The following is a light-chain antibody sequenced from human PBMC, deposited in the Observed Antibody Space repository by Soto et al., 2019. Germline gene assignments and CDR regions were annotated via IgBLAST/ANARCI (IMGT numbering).Light chain of an antibody. CDR2: EVS. Sequence: QSVLTQPPSASGSPGQSVTISCTGTSSDVGGYNYVSWYQQHPGKAPKLMIYEVSKRPSGVPDRFSGSKSGNTASLTVSGLQAEDEADYYCGTWDSSLRAGVFGGGTKLTVL. J-gene: IGLJ3*02. CDR3: GTWDSSLRAGV. CDR1: SSDVGGYNY. V-gene: IGLV2-8*01.